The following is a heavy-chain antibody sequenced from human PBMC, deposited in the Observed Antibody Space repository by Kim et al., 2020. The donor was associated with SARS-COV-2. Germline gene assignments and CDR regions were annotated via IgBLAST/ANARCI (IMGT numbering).Heavy chain of an antibody. D-gene: IGHD3-10*01. CDR1: GLSFDDSA. CDR2: ISYDGRNK. Sequence: GGSLRLSCAASGLSFDDSAMNWVRQAPGKGLEWVAVISYDGRNKEYADSVKGRFSISRDNPKSTLSLQMNSLRVEDTAVYYCARGNYYESVSLSDYYNGMDVWGQGTTVTASS. CDR3: ARGNYYESVSLSDYYNGMDV. J-gene: IGHJ6*02. V-gene: IGHV3-30-3*01.